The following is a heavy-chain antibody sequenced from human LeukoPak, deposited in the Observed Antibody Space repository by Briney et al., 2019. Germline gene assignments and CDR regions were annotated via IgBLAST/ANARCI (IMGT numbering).Heavy chain of an antibody. J-gene: IGHJ5*02. Sequence: SVKVSCKASGGTFSSYAISWVRQAPGQGLEWMGRIIPIFGTANYAQKFQGRVTITTDESTSTAHMELSSLRSEDTAVYYCATHKSSSWRNNWFDPWGQGTLVTVSS. V-gene: IGHV1-69*05. CDR1: GGTFSSYA. CDR3: ATHKSSSWRNNWFDP. CDR2: IIPIFGTA. D-gene: IGHD6-13*01.